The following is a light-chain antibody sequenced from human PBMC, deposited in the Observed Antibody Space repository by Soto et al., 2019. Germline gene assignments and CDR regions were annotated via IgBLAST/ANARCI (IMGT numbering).Light chain of an antibody. J-gene: IGLJ2*01. CDR2: YDG. CDR1: NIGSES. Sequence: SYELTQPPSVSAAPGKTATITCGGNNIGSESVHWYQQKPGQAPGVVMYYDGDRFSGSNSGNTATLTISRVEVGDEADYYCQVWDSRRDQAIFGGGTKLTVL. CDR3: QVWDSRRDQAI. V-gene: IGLV3-21*04.